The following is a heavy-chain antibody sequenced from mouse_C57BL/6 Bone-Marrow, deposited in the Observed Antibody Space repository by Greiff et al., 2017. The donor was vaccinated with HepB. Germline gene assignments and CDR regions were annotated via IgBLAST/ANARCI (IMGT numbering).Heavy chain of an antibody. D-gene: IGHD1-1*01. J-gene: IGHJ1*03. CDR1: GFTFSDFY. CDR2: SRNKANDYTT. V-gene: IGHV7-1*01. CDR3: ARDADTTGDYWYFDV. Sequence: EVKLVDSGGGLVQSGRSLRLSCATSGFTFSDFYMEWVRQAPGKGLEWIAASRNKANDYTTEYSASVKGRFIVSRDTSQSILYLQMNALRAEDTSIYYCARDADTTGDYWYFDVWGTGTTVTVSS.